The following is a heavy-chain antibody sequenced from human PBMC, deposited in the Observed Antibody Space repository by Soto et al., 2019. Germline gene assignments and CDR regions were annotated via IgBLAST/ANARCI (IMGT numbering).Heavy chain of an antibody. CDR3: ARRYCSSTSCYMGFDP. D-gene: IGHD2-2*02. CDR2: IDWDDGK. Sequence: GSGPTLVNPTQTLTLTCTFSGFSLSTNGMRVSWIRQSPGKALEWLARIDWDDGKFYSTSLKTRLTISKDTSKNQVVLTMTNMDPVDTATYYCARRYCSSTSCYMGFDPWGQGTLVTVSS. J-gene: IGHJ5*02. V-gene: IGHV2-70*04. CDR1: GFSLSTNGMR.